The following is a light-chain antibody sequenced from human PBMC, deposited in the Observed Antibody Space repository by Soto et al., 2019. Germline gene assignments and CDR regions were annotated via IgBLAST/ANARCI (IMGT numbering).Light chain of an antibody. Sequence: QSVLTQPPSVSGAPGQRVTISCTGSSSNIGATYDVHWYQQLPGTAPRLMISEVNNRPSGVSNRFSGSKSGNTAYLTISGLQVEDEAEYFCFSFTTTSTHVFGTGTKVTVL. J-gene: IGLJ1*01. V-gene: IGLV1-40*01. CDR2: EVN. CDR3: FSFTTTSTHV. CDR1: SSNIGATYD.